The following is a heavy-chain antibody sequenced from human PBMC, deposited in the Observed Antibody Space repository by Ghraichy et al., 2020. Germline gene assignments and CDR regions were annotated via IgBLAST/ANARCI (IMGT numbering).Heavy chain of an antibody. J-gene: IGHJ6*02. V-gene: IGHV3-7*01. D-gene: IGHD3-3*01. Sequence: GGSLRLSCAASGFTFSSYWMSWVRQAPGKGLEWVANIKQDGSEKYYVDSVKGRFTISRDNAKNSLYLQMNSLRAEDTAVYYCARMARITIFGMVQDYYYYGMDVWGQGTTVTVSS. CDR2: IKQDGSEK. CDR1: GFTFSSYW. CDR3: ARMARITIFGMVQDYYYYGMDV.